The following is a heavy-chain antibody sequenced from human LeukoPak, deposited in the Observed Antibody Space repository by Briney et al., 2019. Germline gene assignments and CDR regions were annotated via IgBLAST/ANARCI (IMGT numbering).Heavy chain of an antibody. CDR2: ISYDGSNK. J-gene: IGHJ4*02. V-gene: IGHV3-30*04. Sequence: GGSLRLSCAASGFTFSSYAMHWVRQAPGKGLEWVAVISYDGSNKYYADSVKGRFTISRDNSKNTLYLQMNSLRAEDTAVYYCARGASSSWYIDYWGQGTLVTVSS. D-gene: IGHD6-13*01. CDR1: GFTFSSYA. CDR3: ARGASSSWYIDY.